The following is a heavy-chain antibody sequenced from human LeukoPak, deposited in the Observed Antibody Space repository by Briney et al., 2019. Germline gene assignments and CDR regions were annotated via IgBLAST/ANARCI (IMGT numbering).Heavy chain of an antibody. V-gene: IGHV3-23*01. J-gene: IGHJ5*02. Sequence: GGSLRLSCVASKFTFSSYALTWVRQAPGKGLEWVSAISGRGGTTYYADSVKGRFTISRDNFKNTLYLQMNSLRAEDTAVYYCARDFYRAGANQNWFDPWGQGTLVTVSS. CDR2: ISGRGGTT. CDR1: KFTFSSYA. CDR3: ARDFYRAGANQNWFDP. D-gene: IGHD6-19*01.